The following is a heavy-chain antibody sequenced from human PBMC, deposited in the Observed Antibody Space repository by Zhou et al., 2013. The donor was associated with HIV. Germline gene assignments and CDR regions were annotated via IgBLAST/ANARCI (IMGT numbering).Heavy chain of an antibody. Sequence: QVQLVQSGAEVRRPGASVKVSCKTSGYTFTGYYIHWVRQAPGQGLEWMGWINPNTGGTSFAQRFQGRVALTRDTSIGTAYMELSSLNSNDTAIYYCARDRDYLMMVTGCFDYWGQGTLVTVSS. J-gene: IGHJ4*02. V-gene: IGHV1-2*02. CDR3: ARDRDYLMMVTGCFDY. CDR1: GYTFTGYY. D-gene: IGHD2-21*02. CDR2: INPNTGGT.